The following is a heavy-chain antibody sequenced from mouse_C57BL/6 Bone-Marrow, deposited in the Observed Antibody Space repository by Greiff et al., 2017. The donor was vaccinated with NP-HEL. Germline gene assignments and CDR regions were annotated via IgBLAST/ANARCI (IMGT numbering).Heavy chain of an antibody. CDR3: GRGGQLRPFAY. CDR2: ISDGGSYT. Sequence: EVKLVESGGGLVKPGGSLKLSCAASGFTFSSYAMSWVRQTPEKRLEWVATISDGGSYTYYPDNVQGRFTISRDNAKNNLYLQMSHLKSEDTAMYYCGRGGQLRPFAYWGQGTLVTVSA. V-gene: IGHV5-4*03. CDR1: GFTFSSYA. D-gene: IGHD3-2*02. J-gene: IGHJ3*01.